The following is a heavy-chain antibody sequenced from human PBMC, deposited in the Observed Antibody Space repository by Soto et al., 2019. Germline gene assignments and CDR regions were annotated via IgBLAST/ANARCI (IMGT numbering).Heavy chain of an antibody. J-gene: IGHJ4*02. D-gene: IGHD7-27*01. CDR2: ISGSGGST. V-gene: IGHV3-23*01. Sequence: GGSLRLSCAASGFTFSSYAMSWVRQAPGKGLEWVSAISGSGGSTYYADSVKGRFTISRDNSKNTLYLQMNSLRAEDTAVYYFAKSVNWGWLQVLFDYWGQGTLVTVSS. CDR1: GFTFSSYA. CDR3: AKSVNWGWLQVLFDY.